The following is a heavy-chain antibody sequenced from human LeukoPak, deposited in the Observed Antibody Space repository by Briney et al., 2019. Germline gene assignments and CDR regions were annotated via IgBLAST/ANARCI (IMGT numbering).Heavy chain of an antibody. CDR3: ARRGSGWFDY. D-gene: IGHD6-19*01. Sequence: SETLSLTCTVSGGSISSGGYYWTWIRQPPGKGLEWIGHISYSGSPYHNPSLKSRLTISMDTSKNQFSLNLSSVTVADTAVYYCARRGSGWFDYWGQGTPVTVSS. V-gene: IGHV4-30-4*01. CDR2: ISYSGSP. CDR1: GGSISSGGYY. J-gene: IGHJ4*02.